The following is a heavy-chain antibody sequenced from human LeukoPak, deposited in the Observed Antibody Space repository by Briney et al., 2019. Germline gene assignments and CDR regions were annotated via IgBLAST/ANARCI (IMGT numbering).Heavy chain of an antibody. D-gene: IGHD2-8*01. CDR1: GFIFSTYN. CDR2: INTYSNAT. V-gene: IGHV3-48*04. CDR3: ARSLLCTRTTTCSVRGFDY. J-gene: IGHJ4*02. Sequence: PGGSLRLSCAASGFIFSTYNMHWVRQAPGKGLEWVSYINTYSNATYYADSVKGRFTISRDNAESSLYLQMNSLTAEDTAVYYCARSLLCTRTTTCSVRGFDYWGQGTLVTVSS.